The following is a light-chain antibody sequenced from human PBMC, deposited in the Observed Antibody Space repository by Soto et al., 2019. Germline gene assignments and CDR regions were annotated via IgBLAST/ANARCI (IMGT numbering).Light chain of an antibody. V-gene: IGKV3-20*01. CDR3: QQYGSSPLT. CDR1: QSGSSNY. J-gene: IGKJ1*01. CDR2: VAS. Sequence: EIVLTQSPGTLSLSPGERDTLSCRASQSGSSNYLAWYNQRPGQVLSLFIYVASKRAPGIPDRCRGSGFGPDFTLAISRLEPEDFAMYYCQQYGSSPLTFGKGTKVEIK.